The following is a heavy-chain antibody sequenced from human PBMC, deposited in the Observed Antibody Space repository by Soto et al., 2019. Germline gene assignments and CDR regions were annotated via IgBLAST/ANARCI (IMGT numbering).Heavy chain of an antibody. Sequence: QVQLVESGGGMVQPGRSLRLSGAASGFTFSSYVMHWVRQAPGKGLEWVAVIWYDGSNKYYADSVKGRFTISRDNSKNTLYLQMNNLRAEDTAVYYCAKDGLPGYGMDVWGQGTTVTVSS. CDR2: IWYDGSNK. D-gene: IGHD4-17*01. J-gene: IGHJ6*02. CDR3: AKDGLPGYGMDV. V-gene: IGHV3-33*06. CDR1: GFTFSSYV.